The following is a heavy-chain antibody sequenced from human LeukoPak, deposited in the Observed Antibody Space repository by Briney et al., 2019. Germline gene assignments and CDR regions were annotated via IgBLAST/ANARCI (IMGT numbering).Heavy chain of an antibody. Sequence: QPGRSLRLSCSASGLSLSSNGMHWVRQAPGKGLEWLAFIWYDGSNKYYADSVKGRFTIYRDNSKNTVYLQMNSLRIDDTAVYYCARDKRPAPEGLEIWGQGTTVTVSS. V-gene: IGHV3-33*01. CDR1: GLSLSSNG. D-gene: IGHD2-2*01. CDR2: IWYDGSNK. J-gene: IGHJ6*02. CDR3: ARDKRPAPEGLEI.